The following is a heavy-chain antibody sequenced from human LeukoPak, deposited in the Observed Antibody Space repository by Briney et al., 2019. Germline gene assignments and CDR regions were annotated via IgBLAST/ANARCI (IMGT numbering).Heavy chain of an antibody. CDR1: GFTFDDYA. CDR3: AKDSHHYYDSSGPFDY. V-gene: IGHV3-9*01. Sequence: GRSLRLSCAASGFTFDDYAMHWVRQAPGKGLEWVSGISWNSGSIGYADSVKGRFTISRDNAKNSLYLQMNSLRAEDTALYYCAKDSHHYYDSSGPFDYWGQGTLVTVSS. CDR2: ISWNSGSI. J-gene: IGHJ4*02. D-gene: IGHD3-22*01.